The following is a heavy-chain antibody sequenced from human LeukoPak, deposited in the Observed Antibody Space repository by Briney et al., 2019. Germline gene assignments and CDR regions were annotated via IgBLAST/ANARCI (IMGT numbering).Heavy chain of an antibody. CDR1: GGSISSYY. J-gene: IGHJ4*02. CDR3: AKDGSYYGGYFDY. CDR2: IYYSGNT. V-gene: IGHV4-59*01. Sequence: SETLSLTCTVSGGSISSYYWNWIRQPPGKGLEWIAYIYYSGNTNYNPSLKSRVTISVDTSKNQFSLKLSSVTAADTAVYYCAKDGSYYGGYFDYWGQGTLVTVSS. D-gene: IGHD1-26*01.